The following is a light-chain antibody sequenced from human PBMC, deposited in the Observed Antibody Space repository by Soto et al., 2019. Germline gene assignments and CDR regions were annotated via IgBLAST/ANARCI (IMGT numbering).Light chain of an antibody. CDR2: GAS. CDR3: QQYLHWPTT. CDR1: QSISSN. Sequence: ELMVTQSRATRTVSPRERATISWGASQSISSNLGWYQQKPGQAPRLLIFGASTRATGIPARFSGSGSGTEFTLPISRLPSDDFAVYYCQQYLHWPTTFGQGPRPEIK. V-gene: IGKV3-15*01. J-gene: IGKJ5*01.